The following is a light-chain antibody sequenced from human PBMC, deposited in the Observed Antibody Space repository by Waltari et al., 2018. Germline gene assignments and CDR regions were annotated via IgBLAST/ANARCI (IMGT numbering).Light chain of an antibody. CDR1: QNIRTY. V-gene: IGKV1-39*01. Sequence: DIQMTQSPSSLSASIGDTITVTCRASQNIRTYLNWYQQTPAKATKLLIFGASTLPRGVPSRFSGSASGTEFTLTVTNLQPDEFATYFCQQSFSSPWTFGQGTTV. J-gene: IGKJ1*01. CDR3: QQSFSSPWT. CDR2: GAS.